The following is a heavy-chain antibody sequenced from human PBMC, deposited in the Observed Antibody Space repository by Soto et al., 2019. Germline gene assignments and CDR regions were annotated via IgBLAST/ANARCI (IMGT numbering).Heavy chain of an antibody. CDR1: GGSISSGGYY. J-gene: IGHJ4*02. V-gene: IGHV4-31*03. D-gene: IGHD4-17*01. Sequence: SETLSLTCTVSGGSISSGGYYWSWIRQHPGKGLEWIGYIYYSGSTYYNPSLKSRVTISVDTSKNQFSLKLSSVTAADTAVYYCARGGATVMIDYWGQGTLVTVPS. CDR3: ARGGATVMIDY. CDR2: IYYSGST.